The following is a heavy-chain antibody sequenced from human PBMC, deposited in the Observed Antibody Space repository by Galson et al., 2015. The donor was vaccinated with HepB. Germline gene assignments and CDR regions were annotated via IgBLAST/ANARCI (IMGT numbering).Heavy chain of an antibody. J-gene: IGHJ2*01. D-gene: IGHD1-14*01. CDR1: GFTFSSYG. CDR2: IWYDGSNK. CDR3: ARGSGPTGNHYWYFDL. V-gene: IGHV3-33*08. Sequence: SLRLSCAASGFTFSSYGMHWVRQAPGKGLEWVAVIWYDGSNKYHADSVKGRFTISRDNSKNTLYLQMNSLRAEDTAVYYCARGSGPTGNHYWYFDLWGRGTLVTVSS.